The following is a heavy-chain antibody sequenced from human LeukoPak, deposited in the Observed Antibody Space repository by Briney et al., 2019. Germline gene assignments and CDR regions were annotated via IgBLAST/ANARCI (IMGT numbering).Heavy chain of an antibody. J-gene: IGHJ1*01. V-gene: IGHV4-34*01. Sequence: SETLSLTCAVYGGSFSGYYWSWIRQPPGKGLEWIGEINHSGSTNYNPSLKSRVTISVDTSKNQFSLKPSSVTAADTAVYYCARDGIAEYFQHWGQGTLVTVSS. CDR3: ARDGIAEYFQH. CDR2: INHSGST. CDR1: GGSFSGYY. D-gene: IGHD1-14*01.